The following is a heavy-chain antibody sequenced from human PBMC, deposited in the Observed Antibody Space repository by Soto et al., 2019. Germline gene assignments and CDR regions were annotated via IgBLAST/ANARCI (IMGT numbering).Heavy chain of an antibody. Sequence: GGSLRLSCAASGFTFSSYGMHWVRQAPGKGLEWVALIWYDGSNKYHADSVKGRFAISRDNSKNTLYLQMNSLTAEDTAVYYCARDSRRVLSWFDYGDSVTFRAFDIWGQGTMVTVSS. J-gene: IGHJ3*02. D-gene: IGHD4-17*01. CDR1: GFTFSSYG. CDR2: IWYDGSNK. V-gene: IGHV3-33*01. CDR3: ARDSRRVLSWFDYGDSVTFRAFDI.